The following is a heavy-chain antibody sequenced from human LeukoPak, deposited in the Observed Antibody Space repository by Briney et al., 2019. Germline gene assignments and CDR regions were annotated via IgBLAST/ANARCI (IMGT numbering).Heavy chain of an antibody. D-gene: IGHD3-3*01. CDR1: GYTFTGYY. V-gene: IGHV1-2*02. CDR2: INPNSGGT. Sequence: SVKVSCKASGYTFTGYYMHWVRQAPGQGLEWMGWINPNSGGTNYAQKFQGRVTMTRDTSISTAYMELSRLRSDDTAVYYCARDQRFLEWSSYYYYGMDVWGQGTTVTVSS. J-gene: IGHJ6*02. CDR3: ARDQRFLEWSSYYYYGMDV.